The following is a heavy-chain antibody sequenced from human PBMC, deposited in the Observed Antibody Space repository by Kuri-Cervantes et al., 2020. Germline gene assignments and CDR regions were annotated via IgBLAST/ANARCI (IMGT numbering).Heavy chain of an antibody. D-gene: IGHD1-26*01. V-gene: IGHV3-30*02. CDR2: IRYDGSNK. CDR3: ARAWSWGWDY. CDR1: GFTFSSYG. Sequence: GESLKISCAASGFTFSSYGMHWVRQAPGKGLEWVAFIRYDGSNKYYADSVKGRFTISRDNAEKSLFLQMNSLRAENTAIYYCARAWSWGWDYWGQGTLVTVSS. J-gene: IGHJ4*02.